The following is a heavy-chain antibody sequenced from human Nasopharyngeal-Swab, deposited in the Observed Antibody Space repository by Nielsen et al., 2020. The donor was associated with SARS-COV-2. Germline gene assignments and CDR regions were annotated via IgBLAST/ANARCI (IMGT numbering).Heavy chain of an antibody. CDR1: GFTFSTYW. Sequence: GESLKISCAASGFTFSTYWVHWVSQVPGVGLVWVSRINADGSTTDYADSVKGRFTISRDNAKNTLYLQMNSLRAEDTAVYYCARAGNYYFEYWGQGTLVTVSS. CDR2: INADGSTT. CDR3: ARAGNYYFEY. D-gene: IGHD1-7*01. J-gene: IGHJ4*02. V-gene: IGHV3-74*01.